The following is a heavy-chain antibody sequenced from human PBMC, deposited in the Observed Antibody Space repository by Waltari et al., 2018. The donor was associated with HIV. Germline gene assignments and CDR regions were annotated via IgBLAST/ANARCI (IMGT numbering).Heavy chain of an antibody. CDR3: ARGGYDSHYFDY. D-gene: IGHD5-12*01. Sequence: QVQLVESGGGVVQPGRSLRLSCAPSGLILSPYAIHWVRQAPGKGLEWVSVISYDGSNKYYADSVKGRFTISRDNSKNTLYLQMNSLRAEDTAVYYCARGGYDSHYFDYWGQGTLVTVSS. CDR1: GLILSPYA. V-gene: IGHV3-30-3*01. J-gene: IGHJ4*02. CDR2: ISYDGSNK.